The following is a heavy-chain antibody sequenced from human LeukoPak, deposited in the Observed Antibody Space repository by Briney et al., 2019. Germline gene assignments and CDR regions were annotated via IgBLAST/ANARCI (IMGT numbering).Heavy chain of an antibody. J-gene: IGHJ2*01. CDR2: ISKDGGNT. D-gene: IGHD5-12*01. Sequence: GGSLRLSCAASGFSFSNYAMHWVRQAPGKGLEWVAVISKDGGNTHYADSVKGRFTVSRDDSKNTLYLQMNVVKSEDTAFYHWAKILAPAGSAGFFDLGGGGSRFTVSS. CDR1: GFSFSNYA. V-gene: IGHV3-30-3*02. CDR3: AKILAPAGSAGFFDL.